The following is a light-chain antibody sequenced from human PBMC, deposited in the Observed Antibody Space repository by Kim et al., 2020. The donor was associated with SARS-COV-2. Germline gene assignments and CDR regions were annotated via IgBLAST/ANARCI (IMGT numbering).Light chain of an antibody. J-gene: IGLJ2*01. CDR1: SGHSSYA. CDR3: QTWGTGI. Sequence: LGASVKLTCTLSSGHSSYAIAWHQQQPEKGPRYLMKLNSDGSHSKGDGIPDRFSGSSSGAERYLTISSLQSEDEADYYCQTWGTGIFGGGTKLTVL. V-gene: IGLV4-69*01. CDR2: LNSDGSH.